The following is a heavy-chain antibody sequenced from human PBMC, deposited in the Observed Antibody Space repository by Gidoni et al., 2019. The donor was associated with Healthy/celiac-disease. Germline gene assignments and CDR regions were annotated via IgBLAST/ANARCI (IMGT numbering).Heavy chain of an antibody. CDR3: ARSIAARTNWFDP. Sequence: QLQLQESGPGLVQPSETLSLTCTVSGGSISSSSYYWGWIRQPPGKGLEWIGSIYYSGSTYYNPSLKSRVTISVDTSKNQFSLKLSSVTAADTAVYYCARSIAARTNWFDPWGQGTLVTVSS. J-gene: IGHJ5*02. V-gene: IGHV4-39*01. CDR1: GGSISSSSYY. CDR2: IYYSGST. D-gene: IGHD6-6*01.